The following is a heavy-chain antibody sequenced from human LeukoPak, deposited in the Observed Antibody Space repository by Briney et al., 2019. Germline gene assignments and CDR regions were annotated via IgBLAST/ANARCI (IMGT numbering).Heavy chain of an antibody. J-gene: IGHJ5*02. V-gene: IGHV4-59*01. Sequence: PSETLSLTCTVSGGSISSYYWSWIRQPPGKGLEWIGYIYYSGSTNYNPSLKSRVTISVDTSKNQFSLKLSSVTAADTAVYYCARSQYYDIPRTWFDPWGQGTLVTVSS. CDR1: GGSISSYY. CDR3: ARSQYYDIPRTWFDP. CDR2: IYYSGST. D-gene: IGHD3-9*01.